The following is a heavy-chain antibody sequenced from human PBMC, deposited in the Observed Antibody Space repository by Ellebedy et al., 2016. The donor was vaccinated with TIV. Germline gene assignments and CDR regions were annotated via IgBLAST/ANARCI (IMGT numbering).Heavy chain of an antibody. CDR1: GGSFSGYY. D-gene: IGHD3-10*01. CDR2: IYHSGST. Sequence: MPSETLSLTCAVYGGSFSGYYWSWIRQPPGKGLEWIGYIYHSGSTYYNPSLKSRVTISVDRSKNQFSLKLSSVTAADTAVYYCASSGAGSDYFDLWGRGTLVTVSS. J-gene: IGHJ2*01. CDR3: ASSGAGSDYFDL. V-gene: IGHV4-34*01.